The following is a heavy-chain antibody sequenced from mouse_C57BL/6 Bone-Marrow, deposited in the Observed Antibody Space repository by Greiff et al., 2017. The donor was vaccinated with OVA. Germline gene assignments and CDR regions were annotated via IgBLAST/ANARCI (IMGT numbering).Heavy chain of an antibody. CDR2: IYPGDGDT. D-gene: IGHD1-1*01. CDR3: ARRAYYGSSGGYFDY. J-gene: IGHJ2*01. CDR1: GYAFSSSW. V-gene: IGHV1-82*01. Sequence: QVQLKESGPELVKPGASVKISCKASGYAFSSSWMNWVKQRPGKGLEWIGRIYPGDGDTNYNGKFKGKATLTADKSSSTAYMQLSSLTSEDSAVYFCARRAYYGSSGGYFDYWGQGTTLTVSS.